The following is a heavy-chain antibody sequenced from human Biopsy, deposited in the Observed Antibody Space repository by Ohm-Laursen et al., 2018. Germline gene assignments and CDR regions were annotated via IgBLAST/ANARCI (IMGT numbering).Heavy chain of an antibody. CDR2: IYYSGST. CDR3: ARAKNSTGWPYYYFYGMDV. D-gene: IGHD2/OR15-2a*01. CDR1: SCAISTDY. V-gene: IGHV4-59*01. J-gene: IGHJ6*02. Sequence: SLSLTCSVSSCAISTDYWSWIPPTPGQELEWIGYIYYSGSTNYNPSLKSRATISVDTSKNQYSLMLNPATAADTAVYYCARAKNSTGWPYYYFYGMDVWGQGTTVTVSS.